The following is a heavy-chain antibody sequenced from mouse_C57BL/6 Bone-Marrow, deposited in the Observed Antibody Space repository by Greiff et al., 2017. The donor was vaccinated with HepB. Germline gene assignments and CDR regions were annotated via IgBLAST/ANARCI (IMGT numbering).Heavy chain of an antibody. Sequence: EVQLVESGGDLVKPGGSLKLSCAASGFTFSSYGISWVRQTPDKRLEWVATISSGGSYTYYPDSVKGRFTISRDNAKNTLYLQMSSLKSEDTAMYYCARRDYDYDLAYWGQGTLVTVSA. CDR3: ARRDYDYDLAY. CDR1: GFTFSSYG. D-gene: IGHD2-4*01. CDR2: ISSGGSYT. J-gene: IGHJ3*01. V-gene: IGHV5-6*01.